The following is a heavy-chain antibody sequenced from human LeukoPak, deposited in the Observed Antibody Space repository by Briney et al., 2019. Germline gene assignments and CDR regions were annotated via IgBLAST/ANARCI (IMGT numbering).Heavy chain of an antibody. CDR2: ISWNSDTI. Sequence: PGGSLRLSCAASGFTFDDYAMQWVRQAPGKGLEWVSGISWNSDTIGPADSVKGRFTISRDNAKNSLYLQMNSLRAEDTALYYCAKDFVPRYDILTGLVDYWGQGTLVTVSS. CDR3: AKDFVPRYDILTGLVDY. D-gene: IGHD3-9*01. V-gene: IGHV3-9*01. J-gene: IGHJ4*02. CDR1: GFTFDDYA.